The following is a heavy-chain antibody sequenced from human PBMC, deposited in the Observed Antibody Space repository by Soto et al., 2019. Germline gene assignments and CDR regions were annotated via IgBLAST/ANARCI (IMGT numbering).Heavy chain of an antibody. CDR3: ARYSGKYQGPIDY. CDR1: GFTFTHWG. V-gene: IGHV3-30*03. J-gene: IGHJ4*02. Sequence: QVQLVESGGGVVQPGRSLRLLCAPSGFTFTHWGTHGVRQAPGKGLEWLAVISYDGSNKHYADSVKGRFTVSRDNSKNTLYLQMNSLRAEDTAVYFCARYSGKYQGPIDYWGQGTLVTVSS. CDR2: ISYDGSNK. D-gene: IGHD1-26*01.